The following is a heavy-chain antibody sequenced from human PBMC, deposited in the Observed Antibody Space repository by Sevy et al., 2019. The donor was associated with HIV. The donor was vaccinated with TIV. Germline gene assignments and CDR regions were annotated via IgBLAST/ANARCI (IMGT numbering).Heavy chain of an antibody. Sequence: ASVKVSCKVSGYTLTALSMHWVRQAPGKGLEWMGTFDPEDGETRFARKFQGRVTMPGDTSTDTAYMELSSLRSEDTAVYFCATTKDYYDSSGYPFDHWGQGALVTVSS. CDR2: FDPEDGET. D-gene: IGHD3-22*01. V-gene: IGHV1-24*01. J-gene: IGHJ4*02. CDR3: ATTKDYYDSSGYPFDH. CDR1: GYTLTALS.